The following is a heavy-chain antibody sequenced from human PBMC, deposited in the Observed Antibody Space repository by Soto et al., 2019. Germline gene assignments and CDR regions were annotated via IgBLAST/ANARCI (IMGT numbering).Heavy chain of an antibody. CDR1: GFTFSSYW. D-gene: IGHD2-15*01. V-gene: IGHV3-74*01. CDR3: ARGTYCTGGTCYPDF. CDR2: INSDGSST. Sequence: SLRLSCAASGFTFSSYWMHWVRQAPGKGLVWVSRINSDGSSTSYADSVKGRFTISRDNAKNTLYLQMNSLRAEDTAVYYCARGTYCTGGTCYPDFWGQGILVTVSS. J-gene: IGHJ4*02.